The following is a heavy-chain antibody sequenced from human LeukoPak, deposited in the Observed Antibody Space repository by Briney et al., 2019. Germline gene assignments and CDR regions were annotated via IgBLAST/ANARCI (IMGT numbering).Heavy chain of an antibody. CDR1: GFTFSHYA. J-gene: IGHJ4*02. Sequence: GGSLRLSCAASGFTFSHYAMSWVRQAPGKGLEWVSAISGDGVSTYYADSVKGLFTISRDNSKSTVYLQMSSLRAEDTAIYYCAKDYEASTSWREFFDFWGQGTLVTVPS. D-gene: IGHD6-13*01. V-gene: IGHV3-23*01. CDR2: ISGDGVST. CDR3: AKDYEASTSWREFFDF.